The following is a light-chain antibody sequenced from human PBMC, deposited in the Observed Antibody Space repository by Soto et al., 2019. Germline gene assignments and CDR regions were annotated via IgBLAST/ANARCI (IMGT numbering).Light chain of an antibody. CDR3: QQSYITPPIT. CDR2: AAS. V-gene: IGKV1-39*01. CDR1: QGIRND. J-gene: IGKJ5*01. Sequence: IQMTQSPSSLSASVGDRVTITCRASQGIRNDLGWYQQKPGKAPKLLINAASNLRSGVPSRFSGSGSGTDFTLTIDGLQPEDFAVYYCQQSYITPPITFGQGTRLEI.